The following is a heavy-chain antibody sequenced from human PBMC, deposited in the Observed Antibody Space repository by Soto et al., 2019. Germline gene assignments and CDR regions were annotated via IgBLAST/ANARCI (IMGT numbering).Heavy chain of an antibody. Sequence: GESLKISCKGSGYSFTSYWIGWVRQMPGKGLEWMGIIYPGDPDTRYSPSFQGQATISADKSISTAYLQWSSLKASDTAMYYCARHPPSERYSSGYYYYYGMDVWGQGTTVTVSS. CDR3: ARHPPSERYSSGYYYYYGMDV. V-gene: IGHV5-51*01. CDR2: IYPGDPDT. CDR1: GYSFTSYW. J-gene: IGHJ6*02. D-gene: IGHD6-19*01.